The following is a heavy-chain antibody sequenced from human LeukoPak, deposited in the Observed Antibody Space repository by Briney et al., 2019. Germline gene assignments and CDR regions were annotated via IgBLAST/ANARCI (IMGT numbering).Heavy chain of an antibody. V-gene: IGHV4-34*01. CDR2: INHSGST. J-gene: IGHJ3*02. CDR1: GGSFSGYY. CDR3: ARDLVTVTKGFDI. D-gene: IGHD4-17*01. Sequence: SETLSLTCAVYGGSFSGYYWSWIRQPPGKGLEWIGEINHSGSTNYNPSLKSRVTISIDTSKNQFSLKLSSVTTADTAVYYCARDLVTVTKGFDIWGQGTMVSVSS.